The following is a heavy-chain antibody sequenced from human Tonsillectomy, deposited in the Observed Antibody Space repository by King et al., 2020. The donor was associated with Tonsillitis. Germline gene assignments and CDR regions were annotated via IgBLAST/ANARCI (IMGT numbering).Heavy chain of an antibody. D-gene: IGHD2-21*02. V-gene: IGHV4-61*02. Sequence: VQLQESGPGLVKPSQTLSLTCSVSGDSISSGSYYWSWIRQPAGKGLEWIVRIYTRGSTNYNPSLKGRVTISVDTSKNQFSLKLSSVTAADPAVYYCARVREYCGGDCGYDAFDIWGQGTMVTVSS. CDR1: GDSISSGSYY. CDR2: IYTRGST. J-gene: IGHJ3*02. CDR3: ARVREYCGGDCGYDAFDI.